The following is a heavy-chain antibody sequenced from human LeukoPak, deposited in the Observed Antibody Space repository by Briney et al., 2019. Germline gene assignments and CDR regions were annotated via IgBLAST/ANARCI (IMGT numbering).Heavy chain of an antibody. V-gene: IGHV1-18*04. J-gene: IGHJ4*02. CDR2: ISGYNGHT. CDR3: ARRWATMTCDYFDH. D-gene: IGHD4-17*01. CDR1: GYTFTSYN. Sequence: VAAVKVSFKTSGYTFTSYNIGWVRQAPGQGLEWMGWISGYNGHTNYARRLQGRVTMTTDTSTSTAYMELGRLRSDDPAVFYWARRWATMTCDYFDHWGQGTLVTVSS.